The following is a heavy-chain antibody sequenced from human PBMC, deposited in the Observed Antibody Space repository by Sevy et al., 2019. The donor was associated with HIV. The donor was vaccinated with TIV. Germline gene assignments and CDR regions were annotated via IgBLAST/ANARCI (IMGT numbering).Heavy chain of an antibody. J-gene: IGHJ6*02. D-gene: IGHD2-8*02. CDR2: ISWNSGAI. V-gene: IGHV3-9*01. CDR3: AKRRVQSGLSGGGANYGWDV. Sequence: GGSLRLSCAASGFTFDDYAMHWVRQAPGKGLEWVSGISWNSGAIGYADSVKGRFTISRDNAKNSLYLQMNSLRAEDTAVYYCAKRRVQSGLSGGGANYGWDVCGQWTTVTVSS. CDR1: GFTFDDYA.